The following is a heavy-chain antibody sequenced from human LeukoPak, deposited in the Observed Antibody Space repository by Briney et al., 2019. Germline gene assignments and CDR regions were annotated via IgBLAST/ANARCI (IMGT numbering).Heavy chain of an antibody. D-gene: IGHD2-21*02. CDR2: TKQDGSQK. V-gene: IGHV3-7*01. CDR1: GFTFTSYW. Sequence: GGSLRLSCATSGFTFTSYWMSWVRQAPGKGLEWVAITKQDGSQKYYVDSVKGRFTISRDNAKDSLYLQLNSLGAEDTAVYYCARDRGDRVFDYWGQGTLVTVSS. CDR3: ARDRGDRVFDY. J-gene: IGHJ4*02.